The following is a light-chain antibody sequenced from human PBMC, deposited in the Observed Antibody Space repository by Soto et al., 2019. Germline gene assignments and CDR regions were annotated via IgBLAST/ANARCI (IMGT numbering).Light chain of an antibody. Sequence: DIVLTQSPATLALSPGERATLSCRASQTVGIYLAWYQHKPGQAPRLLIYDASIRATGIPARFSGSGSGTDFTLTISSLEPEDFAVYYCQQRAGWPPLSFGGGSNVQIK. CDR3: QQRAGWPPLS. CDR1: QTVGIY. J-gene: IGKJ4*01. V-gene: IGKV3-11*01. CDR2: DAS.